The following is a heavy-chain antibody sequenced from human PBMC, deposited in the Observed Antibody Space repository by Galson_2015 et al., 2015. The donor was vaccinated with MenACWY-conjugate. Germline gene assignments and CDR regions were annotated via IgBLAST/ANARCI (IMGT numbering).Heavy chain of an antibody. V-gene: IGHV3-23*01. CDR1: GLTFSSYA. CDR2: ISNTGGTT. Sequence: SLRLSCAASGLTFSSYAMSWVRQAPGKGLEWVSSISNTGGTTYYADSVKSRFTISRDNSKNTLYLQMNSLRAGDTAVYYCAQGAGSRWFDPWGQGTLVIVSS. J-gene: IGHJ5*02. CDR3: AQGAGSRWFDP. D-gene: IGHD3-10*01.